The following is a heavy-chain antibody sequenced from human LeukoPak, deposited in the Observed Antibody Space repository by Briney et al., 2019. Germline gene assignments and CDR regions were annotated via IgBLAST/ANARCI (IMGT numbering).Heavy chain of an antibody. CDR1: GYSFTTYW. V-gene: IGHV5-51*01. CDR3: ARLGLNIIRGDFDY. D-gene: IGHD3-10*01. J-gene: IGHJ4*02. Sequence: GESLKISCKGSGYSFTTYWIGWVRQMPGKGLEWMGIIYPGDSDTRYSPSFQGHVTISADKSISTAYLQWSSLKVSDTAMYYCARLGLNIIRGDFDYWGQGTLVTVSS. CDR2: IYPGDSDT.